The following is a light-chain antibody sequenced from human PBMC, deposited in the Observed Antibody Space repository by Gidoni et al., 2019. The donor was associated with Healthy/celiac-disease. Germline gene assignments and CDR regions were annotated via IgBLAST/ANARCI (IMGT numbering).Light chain of an antibody. CDR3: QQYNSYSR. CDR2: DAS. J-gene: IGKJ2*01. CDR1: QSISSW. V-gene: IGKV1-5*01. Sequence: DIQMTPAPSTLSASVGDSVTITCRASQSISSWLAWYRQKPGKAPKLLIYDASSLESGVPSRFSGSGSGKEFTITISSLQPDDFATYYCQQYNSYSRFGQGTKLEIK.